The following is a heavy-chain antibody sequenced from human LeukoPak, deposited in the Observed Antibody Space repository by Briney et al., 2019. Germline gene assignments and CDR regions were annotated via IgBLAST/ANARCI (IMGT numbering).Heavy chain of an antibody. CDR1: GFTFSSYA. Sequence: PGGSLRLSCAASGFTFSSYAMSWVRQAPGKGLEWVSAISGSGGSTYYADSVKGRSTISRDNSKNTLYLQMNNQRAEDTAVYYCAKTGGGYSSSPVWGQGTLVTVSS. J-gene: IGHJ4*02. CDR3: AKTGGGYSSSPV. CDR2: ISGSGGST. V-gene: IGHV3-23*01. D-gene: IGHD6-13*01.